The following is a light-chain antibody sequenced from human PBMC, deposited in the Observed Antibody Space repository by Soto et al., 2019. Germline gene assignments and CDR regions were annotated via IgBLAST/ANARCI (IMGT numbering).Light chain of an antibody. CDR1: QYINTR. V-gene: IGKV3-11*01. J-gene: IGKJ4*01. Sequence: EIVLTQSPGTLSLSPGERATLSCRASQYINTRLAWYQHRPGQAPRLLIYQTSLRAAGIPARFSASGSGTDFTLTISDVQPEDFAVYYCQQRSNWPQTFGGGTKVDIK. CDR3: QQRSNWPQT. CDR2: QTS.